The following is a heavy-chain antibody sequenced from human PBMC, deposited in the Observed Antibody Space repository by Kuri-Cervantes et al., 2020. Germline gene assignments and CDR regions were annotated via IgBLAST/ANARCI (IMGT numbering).Heavy chain of an antibody. J-gene: IGHJ4*02. CDR3: AKDTAGVSVAGEFDY. Sequence: GGSLRLSCAASGFTFSSYAMSWVRQAPGKGLEWVSAISGSGGSTYYADSVKGRFTISRDNAKNSLYLQMNSLRAEDTALYYCAKDTAGVSVAGEFDYWGQGTLVTVSS. CDR2: ISGSGGST. D-gene: IGHD6-19*01. V-gene: IGHV3-23*01. CDR1: GFTFSSYA.